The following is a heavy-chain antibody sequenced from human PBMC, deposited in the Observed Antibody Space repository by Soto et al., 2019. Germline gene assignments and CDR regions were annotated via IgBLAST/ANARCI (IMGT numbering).Heavy chain of an antibody. CDR1: GGTFSSYA. J-gene: IGHJ3*02. CDR2: IIPIFGTA. Sequence: GASVKVSCKASGGTFSSYAISWVRQAPGQGLEWMGGIIPIFGTANYAQKFQGRVTITADESTSTAYMELSSLRSEDTAVYYCARDRMDYDILTGYYTNDAFDIWGQGTMVTVSS. CDR3: ARDRMDYDILTGYYTNDAFDI. D-gene: IGHD3-9*01. V-gene: IGHV1-69*13.